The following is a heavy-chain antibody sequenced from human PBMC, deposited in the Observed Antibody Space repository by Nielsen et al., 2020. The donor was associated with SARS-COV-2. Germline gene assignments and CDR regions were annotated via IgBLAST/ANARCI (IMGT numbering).Heavy chain of an antibody. Sequence: SETLSLTCAVYGGSFSGYYWSWIRQPPGKGLEWIGEINHSGSTNYNPSLKSRVTISVDKSKNQFSLKLSSVTAADTAVYYCARDRGTPYDSSGYIFDYWGQGTLVTVSS. J-gene: IGHJ4*02. CDR3: ARDRGTPYDSSGYIFDY. D-gene: IGHD3-22*01. V-gene: IGHV4-34*01. CDR1: GGSFSGYY. CDR2: INHSGST.